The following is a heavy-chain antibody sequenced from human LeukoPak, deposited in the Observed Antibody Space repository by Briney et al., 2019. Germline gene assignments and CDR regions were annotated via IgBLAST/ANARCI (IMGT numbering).Heavy chain of an antibody. Sequence: PSETLSLTCTVSGYSISSGYYWGWIRQPPGKGLEWIGSIYHSGSTYYNPSLKSRVTISVDTSKNQFSLKLSSVTAADTAVYYCARTQYSSGWYLYYYYYYMDVWGKGTTVTVSS. D-gene: IGHD6-19*01. CDR2: IYHSGST. J-gene: IGHJ6*03. CDR3: ARTQYSSGWYLYYYYYYMDV. V-gene: IGHV4-38-2*02. CDR1: GYSISSGYY.